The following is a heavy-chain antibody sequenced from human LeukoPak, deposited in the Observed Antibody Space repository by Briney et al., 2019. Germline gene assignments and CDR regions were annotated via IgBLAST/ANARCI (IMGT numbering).Heavy chain of an antibody. D-gene: IGHD5-24*01. J-gene: IGHJ4*02. V-gene: IGHV1-2*02. CDR1: GYTFTGYY. Sequence: GASVKVSCKASGYTFTGYYMHWVRQAPGQGLEGMGWINPNSGGTNYAQKFQGRVTMTRDTSISTAYMELSRLRSHDTAVYYCARDIRPTEMAEKGPHHSFDYWGQGTLVTVSS. CDR2: INPNSGGT. CDR3: ARDIRPTEMAEKGPHHSFDY.